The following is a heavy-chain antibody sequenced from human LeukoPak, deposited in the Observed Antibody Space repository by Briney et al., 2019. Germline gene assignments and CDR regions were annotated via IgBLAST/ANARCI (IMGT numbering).Heavy chain of an antibody. J-gene: IGHJ6*02. CDR3: ARDRRLLLLDYYYGMDV. CDR1: GSSVSSGSYY. Sequence: SETLSLTCTVSGSSVSSGSYYWSWIRQPPGKGLEWIGYIYYSGSTNYNPSLKSRVTISVDTSKNQFSLKLSSVTAADTAVYYCARDRRLLLLDYYYGMDVWGQGTTVTVSS. CDR2: IYYSGST. D-gene: IGHD2-15*01. V-gene: IGHV4-61*01.